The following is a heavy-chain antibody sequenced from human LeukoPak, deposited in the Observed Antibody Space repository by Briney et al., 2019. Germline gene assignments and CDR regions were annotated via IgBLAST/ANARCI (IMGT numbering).Heavy chain of an antibody. CDR1: GVPSSNYY. J-gene: IGHJ3*01. Sequence: SGTLSLTCTVSGVPSSNYYWSWIRQPPGKELEWIGYIYYSGSTSYNPSLKSRVTISLDTSKNHFSLKVPSVPAADTAVYYCARGEGSSPRRAFDVWGRGTMVTVSS. V-gene: IGHV4-59*01. CDR3: ARGEGSSPRRAFDV. CDR2: IYYSGST.